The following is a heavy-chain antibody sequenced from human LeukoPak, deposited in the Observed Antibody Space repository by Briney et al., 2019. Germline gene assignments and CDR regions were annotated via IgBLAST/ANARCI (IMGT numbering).Heavy chain of an antibody. CDR3: ASGGSGWYNRYCHYYYGMDV. CDR1: GDTFSIYA. V-gene: IGHV1-69*06. J-gene: IGHJ6*04. D-gene: IGHD6-19*01. Sequence: SVKVSCKASGDTFSIYAISCVRDAPGQGREGMGATSPNLGTAHYTQTLQGRVTITADKSTSTPYMERGTVISQDTPAYYGASGGSGWYNRYCHYYYGMDVWGKGTTVTVSS. CDR2: TSPNLGTA.